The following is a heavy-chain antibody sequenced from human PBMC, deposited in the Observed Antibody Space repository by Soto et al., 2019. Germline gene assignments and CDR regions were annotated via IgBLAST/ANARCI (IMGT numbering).Heavy chain of an antibody. CDR3: ARMVTMVRGVITNRDY. CDR2: ISYDGSNK. Sequence: GGALRLSCSASGFTFSSYAMHWVRQAPGKGLEWVAVISYDGSNKYYADSVKGRFTISRDDSKNTLYLQMNSLRAEDTAVYYCARMVTMVRGVITNRDYWGQGTLVTVSS. J-gene: IGHJ4*02. CDR1: GFTFSSYA. V-gene: IGHV3-30-3*01. D-gene: IGHD3-10*01.